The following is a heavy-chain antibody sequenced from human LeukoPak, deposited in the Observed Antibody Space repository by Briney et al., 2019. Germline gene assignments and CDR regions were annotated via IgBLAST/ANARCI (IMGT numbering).Heavy chain of an antibody. CDR2: MNPNGGIT. CDR1: GYTFISYD. J-gene: IGHJ4*02. CDR3: ARGRYYFDSNGRTSFDY. D-gene: IGHD3-22*01. V-gene: IGHV1-8*01. Sequence: ASVKVSCKDSGYTFISYDINWVRQATGQGLEWMGWMNPNGGITGYTQKFRGRVSMTRNTSISTACMELNSLKSEDTAVYYCARGRYYFDSNGRTSFDYWGQGTLVTVSS.